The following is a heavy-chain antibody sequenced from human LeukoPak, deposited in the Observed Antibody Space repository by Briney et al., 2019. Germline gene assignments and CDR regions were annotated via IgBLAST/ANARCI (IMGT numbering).Heavy chain of an antibody. J-gene: IGHJ4*02. CDR2: ISWDGGSA. CDR3: AKGQVLPATPIDS. CDR1: GFTFDDYA. Sequence: GGSLRLSCAASGFTFDDYAVHWVRQAPGKGLEWVSLISWDGGSAYYADSVKGRFTISRDNSKNSLSLQMNSLRPEDTALYYCAKGQVLPATPIDSWGQGTLVTVSS. V-gene: IGHV3-43D*03. D-gene: IGHD2-15*01.